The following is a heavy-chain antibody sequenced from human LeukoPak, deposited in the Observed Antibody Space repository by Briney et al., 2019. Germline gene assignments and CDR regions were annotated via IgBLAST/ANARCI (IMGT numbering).Heavy chain of an antibody. D-gene: IGHD2-2*01. CDR2: INPNSGDT. Sequence: ASVKVSCRASGYTFTGCHMHWVRQAPGQGLEWMRRINPNSGDTNYAQKFQGRVTMTRDTSISTAYMELSRLRSDDTAVYYCARDYCSSTSCLFDYWGQGTLVTVSS. V-gene: IGHV1-2*06. CDR3: ARDYCSSTSCLFDY. CDR1: GYTFTGCH. J-gene: IGHJ4*02.